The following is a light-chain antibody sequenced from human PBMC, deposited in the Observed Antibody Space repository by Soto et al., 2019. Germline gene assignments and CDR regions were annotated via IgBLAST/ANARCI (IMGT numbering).Light chain of an antibody. CDR3: QQYHSYPLT. CDR1: QSISFW. CDR2: KAS. J-gene: IGKJ2*01. V-gene: IGKV1-5*03. Sequence: DIQMTQSPSTLSASVGDRVTITCRASQSISFWLAWYQQKPGKAPNLLIYKASTLESGVPSRFSGSGSGTEFTLTISSLLPDDFATYYCQQYHSYPLTFGQGTKLEIK.